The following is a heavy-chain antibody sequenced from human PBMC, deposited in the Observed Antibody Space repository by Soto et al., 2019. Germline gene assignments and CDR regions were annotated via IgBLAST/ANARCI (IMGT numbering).Heavy chain of an antibody. J-gene: IGHJ6*02. CDR3: AKDPGYSYAFGMDV. CDR1: GFTFSSYG. CDR2: ISYDGSNK. D-gene: IGHD5-18*01. Sequence: GGSLRLSCAASGFTFSSYGMHWVRQAPGKGLEWVAVISYDGSNKYYADSVKGRFTISRDNSKNALYLQMNSLRAEDTAVYYCAKDPGYSYAFGMDVWGQGTTVTVSS. V-gene: IGHV3-30*18.